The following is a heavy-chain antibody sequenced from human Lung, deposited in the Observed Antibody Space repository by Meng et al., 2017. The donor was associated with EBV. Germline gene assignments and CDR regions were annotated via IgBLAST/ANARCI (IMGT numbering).Heavy chain of an antibody. CDR1: GGSVDSGAYY. V-gene: IGHV4-31*03. J-gene: IGHJ5*02. D-gene: IGHD3-3*01. Sequence: QGQLQESGPGLVKPSQTLSLTCTVSGGSVDSGAYYWSWIRQRPGKGLEWIGYIYFSGSTYYNPSLKSRITISVDTSNNQFSLKLSSVTAADTAVYYCARDSPVGGGHPPNCFDPWGQGTLVTVSS. CDR2: IYFSGST. CDR3: ARDSPVGGGHPPNCFDP.